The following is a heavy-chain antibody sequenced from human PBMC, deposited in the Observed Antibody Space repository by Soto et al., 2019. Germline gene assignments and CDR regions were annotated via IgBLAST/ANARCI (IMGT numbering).Heavy chain of an antibody. J-gene: IGHJ4*02. D-gene: IGHD4-17*01. CDR2: ISGSGGST. V-gene: IGHV3-23*01. CDR1: VFTFSIYA. Sequence: WGSLLISCASSVFTFSIYAMSWVRQAPGKGLEWVSAISGSGGSTYYADSVKGRFTISRDNAKNSLYLQMNSLRAEDTAVYYCARPPTTVTPNYLDYWGQGTLVTVSS. CDR3: ARPPTTVTPNYLDY.